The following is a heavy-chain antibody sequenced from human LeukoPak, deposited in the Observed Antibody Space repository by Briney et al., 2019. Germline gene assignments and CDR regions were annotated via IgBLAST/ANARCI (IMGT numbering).Heavy chain of an antibody. CDR2: INHSGST. Sequence: SETLSLTCAVYGGSFSGYYWSWIRQPPGKGLEWIGEINHSGSTNYNPSLKSRVTISVDTSKNQFSLKLSSVTAADTAVYYCARDYCSGGSCYRYFDYWGQGTLVTVSS. V-gene: IGHV4-34*01. CDR1: GGSFSGYY. J-gene: IGHJ4*02. CDR3: ARDYCSGGSCYRYFDY. D-gene: IGHD2-15*01.